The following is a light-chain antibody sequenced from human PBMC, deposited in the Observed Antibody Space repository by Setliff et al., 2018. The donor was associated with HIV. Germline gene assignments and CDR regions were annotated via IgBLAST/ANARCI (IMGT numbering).Light chain of an antibody. Sequence: QSALTQPASVSGSPGQSITVSCTGTSSDVGGYNYVSWLQQHPGKAPKLMIYDVTNRPSGVSNRFSGSKSGNTASLTISGLQAEDEADYYCSSYTSSGTPVFGTGTKVTVL. V-gene: IGLV2-14*03. CDR1: SSDVGGYNY. CDR3: SSYTSSGTPV. CDR2: DVT. J-gene: IGLJ1*01.